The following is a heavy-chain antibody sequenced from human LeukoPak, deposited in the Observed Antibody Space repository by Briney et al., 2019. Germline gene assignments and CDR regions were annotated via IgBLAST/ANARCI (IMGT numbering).Heavy chain of an antibody. CDR2: INDDGSDT. V-gene: IGHV3-74*01. J-gene: IGHJ4*02. D-gene: IGHD6-13*01. CDR3: AKDYLGGGRIAAAADY. Sequence: PGGSLRLSCAVSGFTFKLYWMHWVRQAPGKGPVWVSRINDDGSDTTYADSVKGRFTISRDDAKNTLYLQMNSLRAEDTAVYYCAKDYLGGGRIAAAADYWGQGTLVTVSS. CDR1: GFTFKLYW.